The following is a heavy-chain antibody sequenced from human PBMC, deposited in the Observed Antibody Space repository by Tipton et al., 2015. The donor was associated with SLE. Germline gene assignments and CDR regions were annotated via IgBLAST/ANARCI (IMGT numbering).Heavy chain of an antibody. V-gene: IGHV3-9*01. CDR2: ISWNSGSI. CDR3: AKDNFQKFAFCMDA. CDR1: GFTFDDYA. Sequence: RSLRLSCVVSGFTFDDYAMHWVRLVAGKGLEWVSSISWNSGSIDYADSVKGRFTISRDNAKNSLYLQMNSLRAEDSALYYCAKDNFQKFAFCMDAWGKGTTVTVSS. J-gene: IGHJ6*04.